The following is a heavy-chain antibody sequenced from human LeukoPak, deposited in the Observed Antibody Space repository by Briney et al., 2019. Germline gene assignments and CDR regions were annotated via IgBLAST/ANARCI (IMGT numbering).Heavy chain of an antibody. D-gene: IGHD3-10*01. CDR1: GFTFSSYG. CDR3: AKDSWFGELGLNYYYGMDV. J-gene: IGHJ6*02. V-gene: IGHV3-30*18. Sequence: GGSLRLSCAASGFTFSSYGMHWVRQAPGKGLKWVAVISYDGSNKYYADSVKGRFTISRDNSKNTLYLQMNSLRAEDTAVYYCAKDSWFGELGLNYYYGMDVWGQGTTVTVSS. CDR2: ISYDGSNK.